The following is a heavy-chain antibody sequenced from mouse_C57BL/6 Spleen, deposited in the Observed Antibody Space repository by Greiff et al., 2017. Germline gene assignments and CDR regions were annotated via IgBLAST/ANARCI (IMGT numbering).Heavy chain of an antibody. D-gene: IGHD2-5*01. CDR2: INPSTGGT. Sequence: EVKLQESGPELVKPGASVKISCKASGYSFTGYYMNWVKQSPEKSLEWIGEINPSTGGTTYNQKFKAKATLTVDKSSSTAYMQLKSLTSEDSAVYYCASYSNYKGFAYWGQGTLVTVSA. V-gene: IGHV1-42*01. J-gene: IGHJ3*01. CDR3: ASYSNYKGFAY. CDR1: GYSFTGYY.